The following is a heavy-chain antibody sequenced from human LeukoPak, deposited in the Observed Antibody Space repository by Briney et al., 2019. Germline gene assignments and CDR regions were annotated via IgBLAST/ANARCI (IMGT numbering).Heavy chain of an antibody. J-gene: IGHJ4*02. V-gene: IGHV4-61*01. CDR1: GGSVSSGTYF. CDR2: IHYSVTT. D-gene: IGHD7-27*01. Sequence: SVTLSLTCTVSGGSVSSGTYFWTWVRQPPGKGLEWIGHIHYSVTTNYNPSLKSRVTMSLDTSKNQFSLKLTSVTAADTAIYFCARWGTYWGQGILVTVSS. CDR3: ARWGTY.